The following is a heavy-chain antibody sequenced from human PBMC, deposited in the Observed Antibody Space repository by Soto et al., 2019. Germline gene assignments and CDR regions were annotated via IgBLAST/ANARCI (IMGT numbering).Heavy chain of an antibody. CDR1: DSTFSSYS. V-gene: IGHV3-21*01. J-gene: IGHJ3*02. Sequence: EVQLVESGGGLVKPGESLRLSCVASDSTFSSYSMNWVRQAPGRGLEWVSSISSRSSVIFYAESMRGRFTISRDNAKNSLYLQMNSLRAEDTAVYYCLRGGRGYTKDDTLDIWGKGTMVTVSS. CDR3: LRGGRGYTKDDTLDI. CDR2: ISSRSSVI. D-gene: IGHD2-2*02.